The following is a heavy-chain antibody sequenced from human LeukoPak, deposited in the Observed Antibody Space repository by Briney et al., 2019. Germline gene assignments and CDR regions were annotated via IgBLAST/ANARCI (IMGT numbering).Heavy chain of an antibody. J-gene: IGHJ4*02. V-gene: IGHV1-2*02. CDR2: INPNSGGT. CDR1: GNTFTGYY. D-gene: IGHD6-19*01. Sequence: SVKVSCKASGNTFTGYYMHWVRQAAGQGVEWMGWINPNSGGTNYAQKFQGRVTMTRDTSISTAYMEVSRLRSDDTAVYYCARDYVYSSGWFDYWGQGTLVTVSS. CDR3: ARDYVYSSGWFDY.